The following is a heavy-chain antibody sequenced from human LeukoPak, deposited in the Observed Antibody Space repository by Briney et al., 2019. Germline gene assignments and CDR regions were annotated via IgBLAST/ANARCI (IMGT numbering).Heavy chain of an antibody. CDR3: ARGGYSYGSDY. J-gene: IGHJ4*02. CDR1: GGSVSSGSYY. V-gene: IGHV4-61*01. CDR2: IYYSGST. D-gene: IGHD5-18*01. Sequence: ETLSLTCTVSGGSVSSGSYYWSWIRQPPGKGLEWIGYIYYSGSTNYNPSLKSRVTISVDTSKNQFSLKLSSVTAADTAVYYCARGGYSYGSDYWGQGALVTVSS.